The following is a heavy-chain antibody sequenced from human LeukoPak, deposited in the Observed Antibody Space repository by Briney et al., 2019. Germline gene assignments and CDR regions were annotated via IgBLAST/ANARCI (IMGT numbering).Heavy chain of an antibody. CDR1: GFTFSSYW. CDR3: AKVGSFTVSSGDAFDY. J-gene: IGHJ4*02. CDR2: IKQDGSEK. V-gene: IGHV3-7*03. D-gene: IGHD2-15*01. Sequence: GGSLRLSCAASGFTFSSYWMSWVRQAPGKGLEWVANIKQDGSEKYYVDSVKGRFTISRDNSKNTLYLQMNSLRAEDTAVYYCAKVGSFTVSSGDAFDYWGQGTLVTVSS.